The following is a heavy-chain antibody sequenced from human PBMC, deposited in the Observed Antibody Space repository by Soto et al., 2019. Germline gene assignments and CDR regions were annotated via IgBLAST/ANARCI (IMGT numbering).Heavy chain of an antibody. CDR1: GFTFSGHS. D-gene: IGHD1-26*01. Sequence: GGSLRLSCAASGFTFSGHSMSWVRQAPGKGPEWVSYISSSSSDIYYADSVKGRFTISRDNANNSLYLQMNSLRDEDTAVYYCARDRRISGSFYFDYWGQGTLVTVSS. V-gene: IGHV3-48*02. CDR3: ARDRRISGSFYFDY. CDR2: ISSSSSDI. J-gene: IGHJ4*02.